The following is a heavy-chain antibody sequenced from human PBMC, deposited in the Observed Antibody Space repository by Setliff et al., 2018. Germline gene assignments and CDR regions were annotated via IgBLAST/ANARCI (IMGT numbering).Heavy chain of an antibody. CDR3: ARDSSGWSGFSRLVGVYYYYMDV. J-gene: IGHJ6*03. CDR1: GYTFTRYA. CDR2: INTNTGNP. Sequence: ASVKVPCKASGYTFTRYAMNWVRQAPGQGLEWMGWINTNTGNPTYAQGFTGRFVFSLDTSVSTAYLQISSLKAEDTAVYYCARDSSGWSGFSRLVGVYYYYMDVWGKGTTVTVSS. D-gene: IGHD6-19*01. V-gene: IGHV7-4-1*02.